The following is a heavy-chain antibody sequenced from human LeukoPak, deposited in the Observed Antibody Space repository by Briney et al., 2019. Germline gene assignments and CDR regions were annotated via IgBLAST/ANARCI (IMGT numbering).Heavy chain of an antibody. CDR3: ASAYGIAGWLVRRPRGDFQH. D-gene: IGHD6-19*01. J-gene: IGHJ1*01. Sequence: SETLSLTCTVSGGSISSGAYYWSWIRQVPGKGLEWIGYGYFRGNTFYNPSLKGRVTISVDTSNNHFSLQLNSVTAADTAVYYCASAYGIAGWLVRRPRGDFQHWGQGTLVTVSS. CDR1: GGSISSGAYY. V-gene: IGHV4-31*03. CDR2: GYFRGNT.